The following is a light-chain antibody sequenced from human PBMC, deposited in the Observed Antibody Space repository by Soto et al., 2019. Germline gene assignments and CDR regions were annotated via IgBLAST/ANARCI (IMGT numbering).Light chain of an antibody. Sequence: EIVRPQSPSTLSVSPGERSTLSCMASQSVSSNLAWYQQKPGQAPRLLIYGASTRATGIPARFSGSGSGTEFTLTISSLQSGDFAVYYRQQYADWPRTFGQGTKVDIK. CDR1: QSVSSN. CDR3: QQYADWPRT. CDR2: GAS. J-gene: IGKJ1*01. V-gene: IGKV3-15*01.